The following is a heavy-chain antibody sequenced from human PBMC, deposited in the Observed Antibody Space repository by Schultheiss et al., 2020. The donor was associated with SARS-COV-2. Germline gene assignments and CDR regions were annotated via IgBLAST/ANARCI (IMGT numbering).Heavy chain of an antibody. V-gene: IGHV3-33*08. CDR2: IWYDGSNK. CDR3: ARVKYSSGWSPFDY. CDR1: GFTFSSYG. J-gene: IGHJ4*02. Sequence: GGSLRLSCAASGFTFSSYGMHWVRQAPGKGLEWVAVIWYDGSNKYYADSVKGRFTISRDNSKNTLYLQMNSLRAEDTAVYYCARVKYSSGWSPFDYWGQGTLVTVSS. D-gene: IGHD6-19*01.